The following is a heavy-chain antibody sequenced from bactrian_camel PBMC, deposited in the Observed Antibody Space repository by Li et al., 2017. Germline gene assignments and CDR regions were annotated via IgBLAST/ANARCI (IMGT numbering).Heavy chain of an antibody. CDR1: FAILDDFD. Sequence: HVQLVESGGGSVETGGSLRLSCKPSFAILDDFDMMWYRQTPGNERELVASISGDASTYYDDAVKGRFTISHDTAKNTVYLQGNSLKPEDTAVYYCAAMRRAVVPVMSLGCKSGQEWPRRLGYWGQGTQVTVS. J-gene: IGHJ4*01. V-gene: IGHV3S63*01. D-gene: IGHD5*01. CDR3: AAMRRAVVPVMSLGCKSGQEWPRRLGY. CDR2: ISGDAST.